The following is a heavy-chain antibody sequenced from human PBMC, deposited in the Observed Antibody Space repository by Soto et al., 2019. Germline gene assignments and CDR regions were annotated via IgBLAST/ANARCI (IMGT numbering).Heavy chain of an antibody. D-gene: IGHD3-3*01. CDR2: ISYDGSNK. J-gene: IGHJ4*02. Sequence: WGSLRLSCAASGFTFSSYGVHWVRQAPGKGLEWVAVISYDGSNKYYADSVKGRFTISRDNSKNTLYLQMNSLRAEDTAVYYCAKTPSSGYYYFDYWGQGTLVTVSS. V-gene: IGHV3-30*18. CDR1: GFTFSSYG. CDR3: AKTPSSGYYYFDY.